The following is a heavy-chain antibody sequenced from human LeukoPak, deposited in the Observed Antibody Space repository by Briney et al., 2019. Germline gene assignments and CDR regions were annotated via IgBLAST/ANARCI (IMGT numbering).Heavy chain of an antibody. Sequence: GASVKVSCKASGYTFTSYGISWVRQAPGQGLEWMGGIIPIFGTANYAQKFQGRVTITADESTSTAYMELSSLRSEDTAVYYCARVTLRAFDYWGQGTLVTVSS. V-gene: IGHV1-69*13. J-gene: IGHJ4*02. CDR2: IIPIFGTA. CDR3: ARVTLRAFDY. D-gene: IGHD2/OR15-2a*01. CDR1: GYTFTSYG.